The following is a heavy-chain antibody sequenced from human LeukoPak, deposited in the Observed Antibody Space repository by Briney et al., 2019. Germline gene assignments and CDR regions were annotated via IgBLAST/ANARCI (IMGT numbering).Heavy chain of an antibody. D-gene: IGHD3-22*01. CDR1: GGSISSYY. CDR2: IYSSGST. V-gene: IGHV4-59*08. J-gene: IGHJ4*02. Sequence: PSETLSLTCTVSGGSISSYYWNWIRQPPGKGLEWIGYIYSSGSTNYNPSLESRVTISVDTSKNQFSLRLTSVTAADTAVYYCARGFYDRSGYSTPFDHWGQGTLVTV. CDR3: ARGFYDRSGYSTPFDH.